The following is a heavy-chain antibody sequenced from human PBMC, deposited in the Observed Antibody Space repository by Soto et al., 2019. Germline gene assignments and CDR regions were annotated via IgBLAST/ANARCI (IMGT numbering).Heavy chain of an antibody. Sequence: GASVKVSCKASGGTFSSYAISWVRQAPGQGLEWMGGIIPMFGTANYAQKFQGRVTITADESTSTAYMELSSLRSEDTAVYYCARDWDSSGYFDIWGQGTLVTVSS. D-gene: IGHD3-22*01. CDR3: ARDWDSSGYFDI. V-gene: IGHV1-69*13. CDR2: IIPMFGTA. J-gene: IGHJ4*02. CDR1: GGTFSSYA.